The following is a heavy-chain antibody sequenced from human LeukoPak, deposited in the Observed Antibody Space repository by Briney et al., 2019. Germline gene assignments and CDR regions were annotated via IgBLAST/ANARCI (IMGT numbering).Heavy chain of an antibody. Sequence: PGGSLRLSCAASGFTFSSYAMSWVRQAPGKGLDWVSAIHGGGGSTYYADSVKGRFTISRDNSKSTLYLQVNSLKAEDTAVYYCATQLAYSYAQEWQPYYFDYWGQGTLVTVSS. CDR1: GFTFSSYA. D-gene: IGHD5-18*01. CDR3: ATQLAYSYAQEWQPYYFDY. CDR2: IHGGGGST. J-gene: IGHJ4*02. V-gene: IGHV3-23*01.